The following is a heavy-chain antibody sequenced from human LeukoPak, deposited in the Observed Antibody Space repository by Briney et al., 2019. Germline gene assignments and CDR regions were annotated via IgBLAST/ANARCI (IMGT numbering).Heavy chain of an antibody. V-gene: IGHV1-46*01. CDR2: INPSGGST. Sequence: ASVKVSCKASGYTFTTYYIHWVRQAPGQGLEWMGMINPSGGSTTYAQKFQGRVTMTRDTSTSTVYMELSSLRSEDTAVFYCARGRAAAGMDYFDYWGQGTLVTVSS. J-gene: IGHJ4*02. CDR1: GYTFTTYY. CDR3: ARGRAAAGMDYFDY. D-gene: IGHD6-13*01.